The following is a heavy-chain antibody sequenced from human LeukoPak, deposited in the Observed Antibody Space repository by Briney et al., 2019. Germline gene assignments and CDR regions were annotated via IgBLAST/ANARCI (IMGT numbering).Heavy chain of an antibody. Sequence: GGSLRLSCAASGFTFSRYSMNWVRQAPGKGLEWVSSISSSSRSIYYADSLKGRFTISRDNAKNSLYLQMNSLRAEDTAVYYCAKDISGGDCPDYWGQGTLVTVSS. D-gene: IGHD2-21*02. CDR2: ISSSSRSI. J-gene: IGHJ4*02. CDR3: AKDISGGDCPDY. V-gene: IGHV3-21*01. CDR1: GFTFSRYS.